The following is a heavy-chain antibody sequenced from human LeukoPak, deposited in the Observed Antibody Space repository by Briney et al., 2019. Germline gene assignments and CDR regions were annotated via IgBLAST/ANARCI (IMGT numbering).Heavy chain of an antibody. D-gene: IGHD3-22*01. Sequence: SETLSLTCAVYGGSFSGYYWSWIRQPPGKGLEWIGEINHSGSTNYNPSLKSRVTISVDTSKNQFSLKLSSVTAADTAVYYCARGGYYDSSRFDPWGQGTLVTVSS. V-gene: IGHV4-34*01. CDR1: GGSFSGYY. CDR3: ARGGYYDSSRFDP. CDR2: INHSGST. J-gene: IGHJ5*02.